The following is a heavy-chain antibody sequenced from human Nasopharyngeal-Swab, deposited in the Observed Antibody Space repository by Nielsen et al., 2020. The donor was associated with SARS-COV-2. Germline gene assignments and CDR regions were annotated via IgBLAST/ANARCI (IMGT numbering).Heavy chain of an antibody. Sequence: WIRQPPGKGLEWIGYIYYSGSTNYNPSLRSRVTISVDTSKNQFSLKLSSATAADTAVYYCARDSGTSPWGPDAFDIWGQGTMVTVSS. D-gene: IGHD7-27*01. CDR3: ARDSGTSPWGPDAFDI. V-gene: IGHV4-59*01. CDR2: IYYSGST. J-gene: IGHJ3*02.